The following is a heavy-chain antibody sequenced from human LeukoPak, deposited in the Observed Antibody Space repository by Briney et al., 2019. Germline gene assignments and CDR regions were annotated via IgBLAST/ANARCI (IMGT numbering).Heavy chain of an antibody. D-gene: IGHD6-13*01. J-gene: IGHJ3*02. CDR2: ISSSRSTI. Sequence: GGSLRLSCAASGFTFSSYSMNWVRQAPGKGLEWVSYISSSRSTIYYADSVKGRFTISRDNAKNSLYLQMNSLRAEDTAVYYCARDQTETCRSSWYPAFDIWGQGTMVTVSS. V-gene: IGHV3-48*01. CDR1: GFTFSSYS. CDR3: ARDQTETCRSSWYPAFDI.